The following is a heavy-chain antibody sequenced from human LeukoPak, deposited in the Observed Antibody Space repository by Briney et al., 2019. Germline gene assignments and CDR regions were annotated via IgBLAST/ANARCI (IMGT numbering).Heavy chain of an antibody. CDR2: INHSGST. CDR3: ARVGYYDSSGYSPYDY. Sequence: SETLSLTCAVYGGSFSGYYWSWIRQPPGKGLEWIGEINHSGSTNYNPSLKSRVTISVDTSKNQFSLKLSSVTAADTAVYYCARVGYYDSSGYSPYDYWGQGTLVTVSS. J-gene: IGHJ4*02. CDR1: GGSFSGYY. V-gene: IGHV4-34*01. D-gene: IGHD3-22*01.